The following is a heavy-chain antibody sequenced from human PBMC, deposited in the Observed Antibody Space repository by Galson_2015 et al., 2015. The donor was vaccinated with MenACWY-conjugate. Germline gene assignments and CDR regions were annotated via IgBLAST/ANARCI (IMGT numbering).Heavy chain of an antibody. Sequence: TLSLTCTVSGGSVNTGDSYWCWIRQPAGQELEWIGQIYPSGNTNYNPSLRSRVTMSLDTSKNQFSLELNSVTAADTAVYYCASLGYCSTTSCYAFDDWGQGTLVTVSS. J-gene: IGHJ4*02. D-gene: IGHD2-2*01. CDR1: GGSVNTGDSY. CDR3: ASLGYCSTTSCYAFDD. CDR2: IYPSGNT. V-gene: IGHV4-61*09.